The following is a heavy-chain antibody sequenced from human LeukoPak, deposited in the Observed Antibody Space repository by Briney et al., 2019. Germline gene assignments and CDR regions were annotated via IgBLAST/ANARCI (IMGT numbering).Heavy chain of an antibody. CDR3: ARDPYSGRYGDYYYYYMDV. V-gene: IGHV3-21*01. J-gene: IGHJ6*03. Sequence: GGSLRLSCAASRFTFSDYSMNWVRQAPGKGLQWVASISSGSVYIYYADSVKGRFTISRDNAKNSLYLQMNSLRAEDTAVYYCARDPYSGRYGDYYYYYMDVWGKGTTVTISS. CDR2: ISSGSVYI. CDR1: RFTFSDYS. D-gene: IGHD1-26*01.